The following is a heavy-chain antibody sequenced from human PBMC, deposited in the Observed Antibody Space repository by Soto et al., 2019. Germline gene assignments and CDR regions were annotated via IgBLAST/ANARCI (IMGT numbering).Heavy chain of an antibody. CDR1: GFTFSSYA. D-gene: IGHD6-13*01. V-gene: IGHV3-30-3*01. CDR2: ISYDGSNK. CDR3: ARSPVSSSWYDQNFDY. Sequence: GGSLRLSCAASGFTFSSYAMHWVRQAPGKGLEWVAVISYDGSNKYYADSVKGRFTISRDNSKNTLYLQMNSLRAEDTAVYYCARSPVSSSWYDQNFDYWGQGTLVTVSS. J-gene: IGHJ4*02.